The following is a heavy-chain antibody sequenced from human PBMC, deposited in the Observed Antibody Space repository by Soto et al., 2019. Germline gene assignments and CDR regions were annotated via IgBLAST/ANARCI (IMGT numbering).Heavy chain of an antibody. CDR2: INVYNGNT. D-gene: IGHD3-10*01. Sequence: ASVKVSCKASGYTFTSYAIVWVRQAPGQGLEWMGWINVYNGNTKYAQKFQGRVTMTTDTSTSTVYMELRSLTSDDTAVYYCATPTPLRGAMITNINFDFWGQGTPVTVSS. V-gene: IGHV1-18*01. CDR1: GYTFTSYA. J-gene: IGHJ4*02. CDR3: ATPTPLRGAMITNINFDF.